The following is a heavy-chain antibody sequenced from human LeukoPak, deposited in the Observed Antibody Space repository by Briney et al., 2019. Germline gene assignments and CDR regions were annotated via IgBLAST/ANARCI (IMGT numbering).Heavy chain of an antibody. CDR2: VYNSGTI. V-gene: IGHV4-59*01. CDR3: ARGGDYKSTLFDS. J-gene: IGHJ5*01. D-gene: IGHD4-17*01. CDR1: GGSISSYY. Sequence: SETLSLTRTVSGGSISSYYWSWIRQPPGKGLEWIGYVYNSGTIKYNPSLKSRVTISLDTSKNQFSLKLSSVTAADTAVYYCARGGDYKSTLFDSWGQGTLVTVSS.